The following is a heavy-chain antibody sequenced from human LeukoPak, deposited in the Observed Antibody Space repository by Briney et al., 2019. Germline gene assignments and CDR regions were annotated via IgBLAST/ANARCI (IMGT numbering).Heavy chain of an antibody. D-gene: IGHD6-13*01. CDR1: GFNFHNYV. CDR3: ARGRYSSSWKDY. CDR2: IGSDGNKK. Sequence: AGGSLRLSCSASGFNFHNYVMHWVRLAPDKGLEWVALIGSDGNKKYYADSVKGRFSISRDNSNNTLYLQMNSLGVEDTAVYYCARGRYSSSWKDYWGQGTLVTVSS. V-gene: IGHV3-33*08. J-gene: IGHJ4*02.